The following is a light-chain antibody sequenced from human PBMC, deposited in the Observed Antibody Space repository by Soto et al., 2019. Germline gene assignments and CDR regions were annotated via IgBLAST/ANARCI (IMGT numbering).Light chain of an antibody. V-gene: IGKV2-28*01. J-gene: IGKJ3*01. CDR2: LAS. Sequence: DIVMTQSPLSLSVTPGEAASISCRCSQSLLHRNGNSYLDWYLQRPGQSPQLLISLASNRASGGPDRFSGSGSGKDFTRHISRVEAEDVGGYYCMQALQTSFTFGPGTKVDL. CDR1: QSLLHRNGNSY. CDR3: MQALQTSFT.